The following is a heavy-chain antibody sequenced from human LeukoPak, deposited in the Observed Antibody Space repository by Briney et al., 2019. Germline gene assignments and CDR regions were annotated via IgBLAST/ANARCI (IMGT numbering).Heavy chain of an antibody. Sequence: PSETLSLTCSVSGGSISSVGYYWSWIRQPPGKGLEWIGSIYYSGSTYYNPSHKSRVTISVDTSKNQFSLKLSTVTAADTAVYYCARQGTVTTYYYYYYGMDVWGQGTTVTVSS. V-gene: IGHV4-39*01. CDR3: ARQGTVTTYYYYYYGMDV. CDR1: GGSISSVGYY. CDR2: IYYSGST. J-gene: IGHJ6*02. D-gene: IGHD4-17*01.